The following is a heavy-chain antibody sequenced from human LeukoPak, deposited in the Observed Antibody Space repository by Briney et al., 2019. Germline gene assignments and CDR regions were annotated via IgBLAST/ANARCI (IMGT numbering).Heavy chain of an antibody. CDR3: ARIAAPGLA. CDR1: GASIDRSTYY. CDR2: VCYSGST. V-gene: IGHV4-39*01. D-gene: IGHD6-25*01. J-gene: IGHJ5*02. Sequence: SETLSLTCSVSGASIDRSTYYWGWIRQPPGKGLEWIGSVCYSGSTYYNSALKSRVTISVDTSKNQFSLKLYSVTAADTSVYFCARIAAPGLAWGQGTLVTVSS.